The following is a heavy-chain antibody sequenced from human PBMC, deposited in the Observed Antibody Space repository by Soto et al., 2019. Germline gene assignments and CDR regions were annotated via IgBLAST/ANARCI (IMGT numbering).Heavy chain of an antibody. J-gene: IGHJ4*02. V-gene: IGHV3-23*01. CDR2: ITRTDST. Sequence: PGGSLRLSCESSGFTFSRYAMTWVRQAPGKGLEWVSAITRTDSTYYADSVKGRFTISRDNSRNTLYLQMNSLGAEDAALYYCAKALVGEVGATDYWGQGTLVTVSS. CDR1: GFTFSRYA. D-gene: IGHD1-26*01. CDR3: AKALVGEVGATDY.